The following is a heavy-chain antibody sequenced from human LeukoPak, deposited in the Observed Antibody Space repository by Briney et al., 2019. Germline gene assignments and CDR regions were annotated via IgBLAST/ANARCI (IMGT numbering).Heavy chain of an antibody. CDR2: ISGSGGST. V-gene: IGHV3-23*01. Sequence: GGSLRHSCAASGFTFSSYAMSWVRQAPGEGLEWVSAISGSGGSTYYADSVKGRFTISRDNSKNTLYLQMNSLRAEDTAVYYCAKDRKHYDFWSTARFDPWGQGTLVTVSS. J-gene: IGHJ5*02. CDR3: AKDRKHYDFWSTARFDP. CDR1: GFTFSSYA. D-gene: IGHD3-3*01.